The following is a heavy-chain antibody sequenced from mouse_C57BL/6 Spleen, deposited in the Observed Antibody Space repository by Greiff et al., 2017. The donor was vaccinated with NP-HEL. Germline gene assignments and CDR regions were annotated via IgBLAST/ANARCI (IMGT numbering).Heavy chain of an antibody. Sequence: EVQLVESGGGLVKPGGSLKLSCAASGFTFSDYGMHWVRQAPEKGLEWVAYISSGSSTIYYADTVKGRFTISRDNAKNTLFLQMTSLRSEDTAMYYCATPYYYGSSYRYFDVWGTGTTVTVSS. CDR2: ISSGSSTI. J-gene: IGHJ1*03. CDR1: GFTFSDYG. D-gene: IGHD1-1*01. V-gene: IGHV5-17*01. CDR3: ATPYYYGSSYRYFDV.